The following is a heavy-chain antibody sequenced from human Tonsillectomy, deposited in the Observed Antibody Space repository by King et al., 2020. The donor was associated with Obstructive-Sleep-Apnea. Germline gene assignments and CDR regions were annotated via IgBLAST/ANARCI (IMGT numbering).Heavy chain of an antibody. V-gene: IGHV4-31*03. D-gene: IGHD3-10*02. J-gene: IGHJ4*02. CDR1: GCSIGSGGFY. Sequence: QLQESGPGLVTPSQTLSLTCTVSGCSIGSGGFYWSWIRQLPGRDLEWIGYIYNGETSYYNPSLENRGTISADTSKDQFSLKLTSVTAADTAVYYCARDHDRERGIFDYWGQGTLVTVSS. CDR2: IYNGETS. CDR3: ARDHDRERGIFDY.